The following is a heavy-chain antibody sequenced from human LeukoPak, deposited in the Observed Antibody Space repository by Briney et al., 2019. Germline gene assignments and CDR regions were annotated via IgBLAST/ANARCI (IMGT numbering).Heavy chain of an antibody. Sequence: WETPSLTCTVSGGSISSYYWSWIRQPAGKGLEWIGRIYTSGITNYNPSLKSRVTISVDKSKNQFPLTLSSVTAADTAVYYCARHPSYCSSTSCYDYWGQGTLVTVS. D-gene: IGHD2-2*01. V-gene: IGHV4-4*07. CDR1: GGSISSYY. CDR2: IYTSGIT. CDR3: ARHPSYCSSTSCYDY. J-gene: IGHJ4*02.